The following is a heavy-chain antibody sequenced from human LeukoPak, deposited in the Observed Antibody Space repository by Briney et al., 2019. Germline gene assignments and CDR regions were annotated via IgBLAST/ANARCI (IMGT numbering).Heavy chain of an antibody. V-gene: IGHV1-69*05. CDR1: GGTFSSYA. CDR2: IIPIFGTA. CDR3: ARDSHIYCSSTSCYMFSNDAFDI. D-gene: IGHD2-2*02. J-gene: IGHJ3*02. Sequence: PVKVSCKASGGTFSSYAISWVRQAPGQGLEWMGGIIPIFGTANYAQKFQGRVTITTDESTSTAYMELSSLRSEDTAVYYCARDSHIYCSSTSCYMFSNDAFDIWGQGTMVTVSS.